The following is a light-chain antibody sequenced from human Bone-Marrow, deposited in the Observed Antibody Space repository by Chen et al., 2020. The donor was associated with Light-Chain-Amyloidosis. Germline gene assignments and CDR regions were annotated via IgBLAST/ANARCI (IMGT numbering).Light chain of an antibody. CDR1: QSVYISY. CDR2: GAA. CDR3: QQFGTLPWT. J-gene: IGKJ1*01. Sequence: EIGLTQSPGTLSLSPGERATLSCRASQSVYISYLAWYQQKPGQAPRLLFYGAANRATGISDRFSGSGSGTDFTLTISRLEPEDFAVYYCQQFGTLPWTFGPGTKVEIK. V-gene: IGKV3-20*01.